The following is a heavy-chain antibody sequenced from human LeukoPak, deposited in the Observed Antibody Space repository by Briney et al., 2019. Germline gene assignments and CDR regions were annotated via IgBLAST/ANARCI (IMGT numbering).Heavy chain of an antibody. V-gene: IGHV3-30*18. CDR3: AKSIAAAIKYQYYFDY. CDR1: GFTISSYG. CDR2: ISYDGSNK. J-gene: IGHJ4*02. D-gene: IGHD6-13*01. Sequence: GGSLRLSCVVSGFTISSYGMHWVRQAPGKGLEWVAVISYDGSNKYYADSVKGRFTISRDNSKNTLYLQMNSLRAEDTAVYYCAKSIAAAIKYQYYFDYWGQGTLVTVSS.